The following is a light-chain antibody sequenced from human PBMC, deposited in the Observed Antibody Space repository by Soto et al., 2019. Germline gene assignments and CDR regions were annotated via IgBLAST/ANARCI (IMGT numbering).Light chain of an antibody. Sequence: QSVLTQPRSVSGSPGQSVTISCTGTRSDVGGYNYVSWFQQHPDKAPKLMIYDVTKRPSGVPDRFSGSKSGNTASLTISGLQAEDEADYYCCSYVGNYSWLFGGGTKLTVL. CDR1: RSDVGGYNY. J-gene: IGLJ2*01. CDR3: CSYVGNYSWL. V-gene: IGLV2-11*01. CDR2: DVT.